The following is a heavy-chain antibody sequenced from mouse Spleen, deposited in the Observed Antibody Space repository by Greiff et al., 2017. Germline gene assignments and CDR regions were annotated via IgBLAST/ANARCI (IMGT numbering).Heavy chain of an antibody. J-gene: IGHJ3*01. V-gene: IGHV1-18*01. CDR2: INPYNGGT. D-gene: IGHD1-1*01. CDR3: ASHYGSSAWFAY. Sequence: EVKLMESGPELVKPGASMKISCKASGYSFTGYTMNWVKQSHGKNLEWIGLINPYNGGTSYNQKFKGKATLTVDKSSSTAYMELLSLTSEDSAVYYCASHYGSSAWFAYWGQGTLVTVSA. CDR1: GYSFTGYT.